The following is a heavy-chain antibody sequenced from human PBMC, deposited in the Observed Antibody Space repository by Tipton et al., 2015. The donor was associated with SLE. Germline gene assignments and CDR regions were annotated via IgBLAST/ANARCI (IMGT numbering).Heavy chain of an antibody. V-gene: IGHV4-59*08. CDR3: ARTPYTRASRYFDL. D-gene: IGHD2-2*02. CDR2: IYYSGHT. Sequence: TLSLTCTVSGGSISSYYWSWIRQSPGKGLEWIGYIYYSGHTHFNPSLKSRVTISLDTSKTQFSLKLSSVTAADTAVYYCARTPYTRASRYFDLWGRGTLVTASA. J-gene: IGHJ2*01. CDR1: GGSISSYY.